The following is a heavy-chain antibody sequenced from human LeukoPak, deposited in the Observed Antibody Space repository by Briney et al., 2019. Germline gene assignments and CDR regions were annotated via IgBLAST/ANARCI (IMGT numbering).Heavy chain of an antibody. Sequence: GRSLRLSCAASGFTFSSYGMHWVRQAPGKGLEWVAVIWYDGSNKYYADSVKGRFTISRDNSKNTLYLQMNSLRAEDTAVYYCARDPGYYDSSGSYSYYFDYWGQGTLVTVPS. CDR2: IWYDGSNK. D-gene: IGHD3-22*01. CDR1: GFTFSSYG. J-gene: IGHJ4*02. CDR3: ARDPGYYDSSGSYSYYFDY. V-gene: IGHV3-33*01.